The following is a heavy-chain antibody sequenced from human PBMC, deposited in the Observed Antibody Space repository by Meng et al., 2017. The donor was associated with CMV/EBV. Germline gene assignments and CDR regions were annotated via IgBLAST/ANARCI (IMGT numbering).Heavy chain of an antibody. Sequence: QVQLVQSGREVKKPGASVKVSCKASGYSFIGQYIHWVRQAPGQGLEWMGRINPNSAGTHYVEKFQGRVTMTRDTSNHIVYMELTRLTSDDTAVYYCTRSWIDSFTPDFDCWGQGTLVTVSS. V-gene: IGHV1-2*06. D-gene: IGHD2-2*03. CDR2: INPNSAGT. CDR3: TRSWIDSFTPDFDC. J-gene: IGHJ4*02. CDR1: GYSFIGQY.